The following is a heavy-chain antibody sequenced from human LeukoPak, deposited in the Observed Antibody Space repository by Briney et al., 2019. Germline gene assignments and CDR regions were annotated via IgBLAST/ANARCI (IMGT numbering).Heavy chain of an antibody. Sequence: SETLSLTCAVYGGSFSGYYWSWIRQPPGKGLEWIGEINHSGSTNYNPSLKGRVTISVDTSKNQFSLKLSSVTAADTAVYYCARAYSVARGLNWFDPWGQGTLVTVSS. D-gene: IGHD4-23*01. V-gene: IGHV4-34*01. CDR2: INHSGST. J-gene: IGHJ5*02. CDR3: ARAYSVARGLNWFDP. CDR1: GGSFSGYY.